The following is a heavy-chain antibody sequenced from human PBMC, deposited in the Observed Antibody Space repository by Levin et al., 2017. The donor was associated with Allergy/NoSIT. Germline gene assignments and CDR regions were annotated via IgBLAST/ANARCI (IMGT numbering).Heavy chain of an antibody. D-gene: IGHD2/OR15-2a*01. CDR3: ARDFL. CDR2: ISYDGSNK. Sequence: GESLKISCAASGFTFSSYAMHWVRQAPGKGLEWVAVISYDGSNKYYADSVKGRFTISRDNSKNTLYLQMNSLRAEDTAVYYCARDFLGVQGTLVTVSS. J-gene: IGHJ4*02. V-gene: IGHV3-30-3*01. CDR1: GFTFSSYA.